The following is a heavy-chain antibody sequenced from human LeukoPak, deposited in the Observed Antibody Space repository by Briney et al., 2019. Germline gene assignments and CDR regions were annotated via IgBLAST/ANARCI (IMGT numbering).Heavy chain of an antibody. D-gene: IGHD2-15*01. V-gene: IGHV3-30*18. CDR2: ISYDGNNK. CDR3: AKGVDYCSGGSCPADY. J-gene: IGHJ4*02. Sequence: GGSLRLSCAASGFTFSNYGIHWVRQAPGKGLEWVAVISYDGNNKYYADSVKGRFTISRDNSKNTLFLQMNSLKAEDTAVYYCAKGVDYCSGGSCPADYWGPGTLVTVSS. CDR1: GFTFSNYG.